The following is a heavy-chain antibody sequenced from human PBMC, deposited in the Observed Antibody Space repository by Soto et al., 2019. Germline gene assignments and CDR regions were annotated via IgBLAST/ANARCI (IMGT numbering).Heavy chain of an antibody. D-gene: IGHD1-26*01. J-gene: IGHJ6*02. CDR3: AKDGMWEGSETRGYYGMDV. CDR2: ISYDGSNK. Sequence: PGGSLRLSCAASGFTFSSYGMHWVRQAPGKGLEWVAVISYDGSNKYYADSVKGRFTISRDNSKNTLYLQMKSLRAEDTAVYYCAKDGMWEGSETRGYYGMDVWGQGTTVTVSS. V-gene: IGHV3-30*18. CDR1: GFTFSSYG.